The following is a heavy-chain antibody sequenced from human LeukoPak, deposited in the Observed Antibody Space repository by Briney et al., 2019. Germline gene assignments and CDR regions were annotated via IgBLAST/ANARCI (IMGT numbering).Heavy chain of an antibody. J-gene: IGHJ5*02. CDR2: IYYSGST. CDR3: ARYLDGYDFGNWFDP. D-gene: IGHD5-24*01. V-gene: IGHV4-59*11. CDR1: GGSISSHY. Sequence: SETLSLTCSVSGGSISSHYRSWIRQPPGKGLEWIGYIYYSGSTNYNPSLKSRVTISVDTSKNQFSLKLSSVTAADTAVYYCARYLDGYDFGNWFDPWGQGTLVTVSS.